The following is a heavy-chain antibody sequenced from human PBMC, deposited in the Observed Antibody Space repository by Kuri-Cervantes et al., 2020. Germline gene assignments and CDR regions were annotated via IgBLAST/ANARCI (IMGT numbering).Heavy chain of an antibody. CDR2: IYHSGST. V-gene: IGHV4-4*02. D-gene: IGHD3-3*01. CDR1: GGSISSSNW. J-gene: IGHJ6*02. CDR3: ARGYDFWSGRGGMDV. Sequence: SETLSLTCAVSGGSISSSNWWSWVRQPPGKGLEWIGEIYHSGSTNYNPSLKSRVTMSVDTSKSQFSLKLSSVTAADTAVYYCARGYDFWSGRGGMDVWGQGTTVTVSS.